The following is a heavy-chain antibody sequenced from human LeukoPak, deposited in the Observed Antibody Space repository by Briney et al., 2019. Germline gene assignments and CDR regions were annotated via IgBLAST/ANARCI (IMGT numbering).Heavy chain of an antibody. Sequence: ASVKVSCKASGYSFSDYYIHWVRQAPGQGLEWMGWINPNSDGRNYAQKFQGRVTMTWDTSISTAYMALSSLTSDDMAVFFCARTPMGGHFYMDVWGEGTAVIVSS. CDR2: INPNSDGR. D-gene: IGHD2-15*01. V-gene: IGHV1-2*02. CDR3: ARTPMGGHFYMDV. J-gene: IGHJ6*03. CDR1: GYSFSDYY.